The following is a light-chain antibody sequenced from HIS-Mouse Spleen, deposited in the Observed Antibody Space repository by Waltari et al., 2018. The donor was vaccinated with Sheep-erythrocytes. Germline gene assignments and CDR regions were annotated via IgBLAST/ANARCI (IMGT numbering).Light chain of an antibody. V-gene: IGLV2-8*01. J-gene: IGLJ1*01. Sequence: QSALTQPPSASGSPGQSVTIPCTGPSSDVGGYNYVSWYQQHPGKAPNLMIYEVSKRPSGVPDRFSGSKSGNTASLTISGLQAEDEADYYCCSYAGSYNHVFATGTKVTVL. CDR3: CSYAGSYNHV. CDR1: SSDVGGYNY. CDR2: EVS.